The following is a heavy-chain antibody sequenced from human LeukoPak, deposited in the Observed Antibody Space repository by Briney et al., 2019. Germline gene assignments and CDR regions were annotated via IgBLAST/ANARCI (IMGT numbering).Heavy chain of an antibody. V-gene: IGHV4-38-2*02. CDR2: SGST. D-gene: IGHD2-8*01. Sequence: PSETLSLTCTVSGYSISSGYYWGWIRQPPGKGLEWIGSGSTYYNPSLKSRVTISVDTSKNQFSLKLSSVTAADTAVYYCARVYCTNGVCFGVTAFDIWGQGTMVTVSS. CDR1: GYSISSGYY. CDR3: ARVYCTNGVCFGVTAFDI. J-gene: IGHJ3*02.